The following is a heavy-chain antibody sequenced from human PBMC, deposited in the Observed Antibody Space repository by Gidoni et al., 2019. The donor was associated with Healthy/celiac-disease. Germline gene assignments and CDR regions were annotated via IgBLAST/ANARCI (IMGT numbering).Heavy chain of an antibody. Sequence: QVQLVQSGAEVKKPGASVKVSCKASGYTFTSYYMHWVRQAPGQGLEWMGIINPSGGSTSYAQKFQGRVTMTRDTSTSTVYMELSSLRSEDTAVYYCARADCSSTSCYPLAYYYYGMDVWGQGTTVTVSS. J-gene: IGHJ6*02. CDR3: ARADCSSTSCYPLAYYYYGMDV. D-gene: IGHD2-2*01. CDR2: INPSGGST. V-gene: IGHV1-46*03. CDR1: GYTFTSYY.